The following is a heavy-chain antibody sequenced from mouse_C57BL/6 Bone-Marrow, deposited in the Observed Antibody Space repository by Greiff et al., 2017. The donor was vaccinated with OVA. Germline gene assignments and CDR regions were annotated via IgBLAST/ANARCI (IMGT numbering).Heavy chain of an antibody. CDR1: GYAFSSSW. CDR3: ARLGNPYFDV. Sequence: VKLMESGPELVKPGASVKISCKASGYAFSSSWMNWVKQRPGKGLEWIGRIYPGDGDTNYNGKFKGKATLTADKSSSTAYMQLSSLTSEDSAVYFCARLGNPYFDVWGTGTTVTVSS. J-gene: IGHJ1*03. V-gene: IGHV1-82*01. CDR2: IYPGDGDT. D-gene: IGHD2-1*01.